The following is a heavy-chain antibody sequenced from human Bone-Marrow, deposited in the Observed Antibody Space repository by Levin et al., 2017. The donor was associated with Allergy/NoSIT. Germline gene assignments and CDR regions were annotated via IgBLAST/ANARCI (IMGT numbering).Heavy chain of an antibody. D-gene: IGHD2-2*01. J-gene: IGHJ5*02. CDR1: GGSFSGYY. Sequence: SETLSLTCAVYGGSFSGYYWSWIRQPPGKGLEWIGEINHSGSTNYNPSLKSRVTISVDTSKNQFSLKLSSVTAADTAVYYCARGRAVVVPAASTAGYGNRVGSWFDPWGQGTLVTVSS. CDR3: ARGRAVVVPAASTAGYGNRVGSWFDP. V-gene: IGHV4-34*01. CDR2: INHSGST.